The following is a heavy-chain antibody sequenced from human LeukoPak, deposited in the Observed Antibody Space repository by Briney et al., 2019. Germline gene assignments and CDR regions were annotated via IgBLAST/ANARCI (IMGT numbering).Heavy chain of an antibody. Sequence: ASVKVSCKASGYTFTSYAMHWVRQAPGQRLEWMGWINAGNGNTKYSQKFQGRVTITRDTSASTAYMELSSLRSEDTAVYYCARDDYYDSSGYYYVEEYGTDVWGQGTTVTVSS. V-gene: IGHV1-3*01. J-gene: IGHJ6*02. D-gene: IGHD3-22*01. CDR1: GYTFTSYA. CDR2: INAGNGNT. CDR3: ARDDYYDSSGYYYVEEYGTDV.